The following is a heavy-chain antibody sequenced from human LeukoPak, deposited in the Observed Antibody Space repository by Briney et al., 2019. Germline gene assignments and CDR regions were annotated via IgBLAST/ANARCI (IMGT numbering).Heavy chain of an antibody. CDR1: GGSISSSSYY. V-gene: IGHV4-39*07. Sequence: SETLSLTCTVSGGSISSSSYYWGWIRQPPGKGLEWIGSIYYSGSTYYNPSLKSRVTISVDTSKNQFSLKLSSVTAADTAVYYCARVADIVVVPAAHFDIWGQGTMVTVSS. J-gene: IGHJ3*02. D-gene: IGHD2-2*01. CDR2: IYYSGST. CDR3: ARVADIVVVPAAHFDI.